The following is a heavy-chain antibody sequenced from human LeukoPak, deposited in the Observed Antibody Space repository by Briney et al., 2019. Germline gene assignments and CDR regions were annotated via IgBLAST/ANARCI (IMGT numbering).Heavy chain of an antibody. V-gene: IGHV3-21*01. D-gene: IGHD4-17*01. CDR1: GFTFSSYS. CDR2: ISSSSSYI. J-gene: IGHJ6*04. CDR3: ARELAATEDV. Sequence: PGGSLRLSCAASGFTFSSYSMNWVRQAPGKGLEWVSSISSSSSYIYYADSVKGRFTISRDNAKNSLYLQMNSLKAEDTAVYYCARELAATEDVWGKGTTVTVSS.